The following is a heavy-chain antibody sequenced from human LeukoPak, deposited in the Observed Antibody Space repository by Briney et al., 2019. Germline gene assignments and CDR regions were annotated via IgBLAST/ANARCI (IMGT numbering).Heavy chain of an antibody. D-gene: IGHD2-2*01. CDR2: ISSSSSYI. CDR3: ARVCSSTSCFRGIDY. V-gene: IGHV3-21*01. J-gene: IGHJ4*02. CDR1: GFTFRSYA. Sequence: GGSLRLSCTASGFTFRSYAMNWVRQAPGKGLEWVSSISSSSSYIYYADSVKGRFTISRDNAKNSLYLQMNSLRAEDTAVYYCARVCSSTSCFRGIDYWGQGTLVTVSS.